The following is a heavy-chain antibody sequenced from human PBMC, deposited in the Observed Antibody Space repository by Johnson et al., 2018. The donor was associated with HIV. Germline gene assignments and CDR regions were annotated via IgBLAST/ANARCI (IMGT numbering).Heavy chain of an antibody. CDR2: IKRNTDGGTT. V-gene: IGHV3-15*01. CDR3: TRLRRSYSEGDTVRGLLGLRWAM. D-gene: IGHD3-10*01. J-gene: IGHJ1*01. CDR1: GFTFSDAW. Sequence: EQLVESGGGLVKPGGSLRLSCAVSGFTFSDAWMTWVRQAPGKGLEWVGRIKRNTDGGTTDYAAPVKGRFSISRDDSKNILYLQMNSLKTEDTAVYYCTRLRRSYSEGDTVRGLLGLRWAMWG.